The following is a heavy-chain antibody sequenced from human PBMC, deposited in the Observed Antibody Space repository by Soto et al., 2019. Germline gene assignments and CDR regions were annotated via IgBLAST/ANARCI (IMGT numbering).Heavy chain of an antibody. J-gene: IGHJ6*02. CDR2: VHYTGST. CDR1: GDSVTSGSIY. CDR3: ARDRGNFGVVLADFYQYGMEV. D-gene: IGHD3-3*01. Sequence: QVQLQESGPGLVKPSETLSLTCTVSGDSVTSGSIYWSWIRQPPGKGLEWIGYVHYTGSTNYNPSLKRRVAISVDTSKNHYCLALSAVTAADTGVYYCARDRGNFGVVLADFYQYGMEVWGRGTAVTVSS. V-gene: IGHV4-61*03.